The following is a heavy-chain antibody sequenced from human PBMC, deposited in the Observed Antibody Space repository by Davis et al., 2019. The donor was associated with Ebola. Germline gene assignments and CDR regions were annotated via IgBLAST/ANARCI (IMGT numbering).Heavy chain of an antibody. D-gene: IGHD3-10*01. J-gene: IGHJ4*02. CDR1: GFTFSSYG. CDR3: ARDLLLWFGELFGGIDY. V-gene: IGHV3-21*04. CDR2: ISSSSSYI. Sequence: PGGSLRPSCAASGFTFSSYGMHWVRQAPGKGLEWVSSISSSSSYIYYADSVKDRFTISRDNAKNSLYLQMNSLRAEDTAVYYCARDLLLWFGELFGGIDYWGQGTLVTVSS.